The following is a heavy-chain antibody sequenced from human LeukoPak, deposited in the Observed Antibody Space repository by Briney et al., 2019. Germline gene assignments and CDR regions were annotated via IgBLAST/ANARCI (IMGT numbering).Heavy chain of an antibody. J-gene: IGHJ4*02. Sequence: SETLSLTCTVSGGSISSYYWSWIRQPPGKGLEWIGYIYYSGSTNYNPSLKSRVTISVDTSKNQFSLKLSSVTAADTAVYYCARNYYGSGSYELWGQGTLVTVSS. CDR1: GGSISSYY. D-gene: IGHD3-10*01. CDR2: IYYSGST. V-gene: IGHV4-59*08. CDR3: ARNYYGSGSYEL.